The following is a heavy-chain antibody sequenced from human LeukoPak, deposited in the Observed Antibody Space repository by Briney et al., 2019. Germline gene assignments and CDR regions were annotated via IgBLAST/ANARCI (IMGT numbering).Heavy chain of an antibody. V-gene: IGHV3-13*01. Sequence: PGGSLRLSCAASGFTFSSYDIHWVRQATGKGLEWVSAIGTAGDTYYPGSVKGRFTISRENAKNSLYLQMNSLRAGDTAVYYCARARSSTYGMDVWGQGTTVTVSS. CDR2: IGTAGDT. D-gene: IGHD2-2*01. CDR3: ARARSSTYGMDV. CDR1: GFTFSSYD. J-gene: IGHJ6*02.